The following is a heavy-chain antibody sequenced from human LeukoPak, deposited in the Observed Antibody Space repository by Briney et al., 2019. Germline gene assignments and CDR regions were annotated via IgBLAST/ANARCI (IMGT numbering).Heavy chain of an antibody. D-gene: IGHD5-18*01. CDR2: MYSGGTT. Sequence: PGGPLRLSCAASGFSVSTNFMNWVRQAPGRGLEWVSVMYSGGTTSYADSVKGRFTISRDNSKNTVSLQMNSLRIDDTAVYYCAREGYSSGSRTGIDYWGQGTLVTVSS. CDR1: GFSVSTNF. CDR3: AREGYSSGSRTGIDY. V-gene: IGHV3-53*05. J-gene: IGHJ4*02.